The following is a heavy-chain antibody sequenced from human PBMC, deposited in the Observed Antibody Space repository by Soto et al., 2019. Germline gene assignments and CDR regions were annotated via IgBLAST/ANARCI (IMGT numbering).Heavy chain of an antibody. Sequence: QVQLVQSGAEVKKPGSSVKISCKASGGTLSSYTFSWVRQAPGQDLEWMGGIIPLFGTADYAQRFQGRLTITADQSTNTAYMDLSSLRSEDTAVYYCAREGFSGSYFPNWGQGTQVTVSS. D-gene: IGHD1-26*01. V-gene: IGHV1-69*01. CDR2: IIPLFGTA. CDR3: AREGFSGSYFPN. J-gene: IGHJ1*01. CDR1: GGTLSSYT.